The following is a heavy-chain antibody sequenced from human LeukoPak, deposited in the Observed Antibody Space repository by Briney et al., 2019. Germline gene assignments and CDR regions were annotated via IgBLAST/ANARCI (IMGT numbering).Heavy chain of an antibody. D-gene: IGHD3-10*01. CDR2: TNPNTGDT. V-gene: IGHV1-2*02. Sequence: ASVRVSCKASGYPFTDYYMHWIRQARGQGLEWMGWTNPNTGDTNYPQKFQGRVTMTTDTSISTGYMDLSRLSSDDTAVYYCATLVRGSNSYYPYWGQGTLVTVSS. CDR1: GYPFTDYY. CDR3: ATLVRGSNSYYPY. J-gene: IGHJ4*02.